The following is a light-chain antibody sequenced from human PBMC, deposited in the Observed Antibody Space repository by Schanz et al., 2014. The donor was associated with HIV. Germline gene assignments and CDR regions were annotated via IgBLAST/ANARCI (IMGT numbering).Light chain of an antibody. CDR1: SSDVGAFKS. CDR2: DVS. J-gene: IGLJ2*01. Sequence: QSALTQPASVSGSPGQSINISCTGTSSDVGAFKSVSWYQQHPGKAPKLIIYDVSSRPSGISARFSASKSNNTASLTISGLQADDESSYYCASYTTTRTVSFGGGTKVTVL. V-gene: IGLV2-14*03. CDR3: ASYTTTRTVS.